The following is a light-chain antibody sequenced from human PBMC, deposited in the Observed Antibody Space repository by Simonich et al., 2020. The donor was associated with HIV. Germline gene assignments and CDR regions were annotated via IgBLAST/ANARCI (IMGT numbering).Light chain of an antibody. CDR2: AAS. CDR1: QSISSY. V-gene: IGKV1-39*01. Sequence: DIQMTQSPSSLSASVGDRVTITCRASQSISSYLNWYQQKPGKAPKLLIYAASTLQRGVPSRFSGSGSGTDFTLTISRLQSEDFATYYCQQYYGYPPTFGPGTKVDI. J-gene: IGKJ3*01. CDR3: QQYYGYPPT.